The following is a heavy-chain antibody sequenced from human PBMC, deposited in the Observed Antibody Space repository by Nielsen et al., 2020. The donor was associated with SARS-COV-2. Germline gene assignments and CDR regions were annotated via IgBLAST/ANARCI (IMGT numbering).Heavy chain of an antibody. CDR3: SRYSCSSGWFDP. V-gene: IGHV6-1*01. CDR1: GDSVSSNSAA. J-gene: IGHJ5*02. D-gene: IGHD1-26*01. CDR2: TYYRSKWYN. Sequence: SPTLSLTCAISGDSVSSNSAAWNWIRQSPSRGVEWLGRTYYRSKWYNDYAVSVKSRITINPDTSKNQFSLHLNSVTPEDTAVYYCSRYSCSSGWFDPWGQGTLVTVSS.